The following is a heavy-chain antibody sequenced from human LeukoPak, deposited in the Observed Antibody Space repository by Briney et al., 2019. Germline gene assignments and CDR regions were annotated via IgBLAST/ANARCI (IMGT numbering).Heavy chain of an antibody. V-gene: IGHV1-2*02. D-gene: IGHD5-24*01. J-gene: IGHJ5*02. CDR3: ASSTNSHWFDP. Sequence: ASVKVSCKASGHTFTGYYMHWVRQAPGQGLEWMGWVNPNSGGTNYAQKFQGRVTMTRDTSISTAYMALSRLRSDDTAVYYCASSTNSHWFDPWGQGTLVTVSS. CDR1: GHTFTGYY. CDR2: VNPNSGGT.